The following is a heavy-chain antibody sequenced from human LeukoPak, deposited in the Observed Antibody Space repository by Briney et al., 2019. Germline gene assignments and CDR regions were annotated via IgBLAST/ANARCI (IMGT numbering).Heavy chain of an antibody. CDR1: GFTFSSYW. V-gene: IGHV3-74*01. CDR2: INGDGRTT. Sequence: GGSLRLSCAASGFTFSSYWMHWVRQAPGKGLMWVSRINGDGRTTNYADSVQGRFTISRDNVKNTLYLQMNSLTAEDTAVYYCARRGAVAATYYYDYWGQGTLVTVSS. CDR3: ARRGAVAATYYYDY. D-gene: IGHD6-19*01. J-gene: IGHJ4*02.